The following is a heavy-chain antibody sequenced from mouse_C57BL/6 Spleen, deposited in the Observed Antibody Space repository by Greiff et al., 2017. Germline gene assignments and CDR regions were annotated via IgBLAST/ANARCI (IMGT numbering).Heavy chain of an antibody. CDR3: ARDDYGSSWFAY. V-gene: IGHV3-6*01. J-gene: IGHJ3*01. D-gene: IGHD1-1*01. CDR1: GYSITSGYY. CDR2: ISYDGSN. Sequence: EVKLMESGPGLVKPSPSLSLTCSVTGYSITSGYYWNWIRQFPGNKLEWMGYISYDGSNNYNPSLKNRISITRDTSKNQFFLKLNSVTTEDTATYYCARDDYGSSWFAYWGQGTLVTVSA.